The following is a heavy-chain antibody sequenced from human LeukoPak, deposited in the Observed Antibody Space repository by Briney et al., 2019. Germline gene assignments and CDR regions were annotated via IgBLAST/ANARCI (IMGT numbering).Heavy chain of an antibody. Sequence: GGSLRLSCTASGFTFDDYAIHWVRQAPGKGLEWVSLISGDGGSTCYADSVKGRFTISRDNSKNSLYLQMNSLRTEDTALYYCAKDQAQLWLPDYWGQGTLVTVSS. D-gene: IGHD5-18*01. CDR3: AKDQAQLWLPDY. CDR2: ISGDGGST. V-gene: IGHV3-43*02. CDR1: GFTFDDYA. J-gene: IGHJ4*02.